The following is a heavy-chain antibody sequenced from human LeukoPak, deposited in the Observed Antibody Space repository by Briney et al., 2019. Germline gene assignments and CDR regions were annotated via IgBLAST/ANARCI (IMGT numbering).Heavy chain of an antibody. CDR3: ARDRSIDTKVGAPFDY. CDR1: GFTFSSYW. D-gene: IGHD1-26*01. V-gene: IGHV3-7*01. J-gene: IGHJ4*02. Sequence: GGSLRLSCAASGFTFSSYWMSWVRQAPGKGLEWVANIKQDGSEKYYVDSVKGRFTISRDNAKNSLYLQMNSPRAEDTAVYYCARDRSIDTKVGAPFDYWGQGTLVTVSS. CDR2: IKQDGSEK.